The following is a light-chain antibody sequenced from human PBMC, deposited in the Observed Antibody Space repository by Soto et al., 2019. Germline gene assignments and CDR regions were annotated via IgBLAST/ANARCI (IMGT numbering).Light chain of an antibody. CDR1: NSDLGTYNL. CDR3: CSYAGSVAYV. V-gene: IGLV2-23*02. J-gene: IGLJ1*01. CDR2: EVN. Sequence: ALTQPASVSGSPGQSITISCTGTNSDLGTYNLVSWYQQHPGKAPKLIICEVNKWPSGVPSRFSGSKSGNTASLTISGLQADDEADYYCCSYAGSVAYVFGTGTKVTVL.